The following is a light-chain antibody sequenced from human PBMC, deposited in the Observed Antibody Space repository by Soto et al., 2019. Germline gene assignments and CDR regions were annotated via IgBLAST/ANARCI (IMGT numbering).Light chain of an antibody. Sequence: QSALTQPPSASGSPGQSVTISCTGTSSDVGAYDYVSWWQQHPGKAPKVLIYDVTQRPSGVPDRFSGSKSGNTASLTVSGLQPEDEADYYCASYGGSDNLIFGGGTKLTVL. CDR1: SSDVGAYDY. J-gene: IGLJ2*01. CDR2: DVT. CDR3: ASYGGSDNLI. V-gene: IGLV2-8*01.